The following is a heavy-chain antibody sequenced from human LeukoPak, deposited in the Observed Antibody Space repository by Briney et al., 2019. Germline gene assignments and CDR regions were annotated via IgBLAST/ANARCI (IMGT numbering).Heavy chain of an antibody. CDR1: GGSISSYY. Sequence: SETLSLTCTVSGGSISSYYWSWIRQPAGKGLEWIGRIYTSGSTNYNPSLKSRVTMSVDTSKNQFSLKLSSVTAADTAVYYCARDFRITMVRGIRWYFDYWGQGTLVTVSS. D-gene: IGHD3-10*01. CDR3: ARDFRITMVRGIRWYFDY. CDR2: IYTSGST. V-gene: IGHV4-4*07. J-gene: IGHJ4*02.